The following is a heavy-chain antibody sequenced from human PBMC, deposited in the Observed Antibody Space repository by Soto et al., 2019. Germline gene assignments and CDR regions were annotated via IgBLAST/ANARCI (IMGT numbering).Heavy chain of an antibody. CDR3: AKGGRIAVAGKPDY. J-gene: IGHJ4*02. Sequence: GGSLRLSCAASGFTFSSYAMSWVRQAPGKGLEWVSAISGSGGSTYYADSVKGRFTISRDNSKNTLYLQMNSLRAEDTAVYYCAKGGRIAVAGKPDYWGQGTLVTVSS. V-gene: IGHV3-23*01. CDR2: ISGSGGST. D-gene: IGHD6-19*01. CDR1: GFTFSSYA.